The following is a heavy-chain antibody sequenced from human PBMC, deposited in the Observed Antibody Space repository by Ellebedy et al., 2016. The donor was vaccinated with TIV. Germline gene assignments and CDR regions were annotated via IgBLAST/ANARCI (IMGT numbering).Heavy chain of an antibody. Sequence: GGSLRLSXAASGFTFSSYDMHWVRQVTGKGLEWVSAIGTAGDTYYPGSVKGRFTISRENAKNSLYLQMNSLRAEDTAVYYCARVFRVRGSNYYYYGMDVWGQGTTVTVSS. V-gene: IGHV3-13*01. CDR3: ARVFRVRGSNYYYYGMDV. D-gene: IGHD3-10*01. CDR1: GFTFSSYD. CDR2: IGTAGDT. J-gene: IGHJ6*02.